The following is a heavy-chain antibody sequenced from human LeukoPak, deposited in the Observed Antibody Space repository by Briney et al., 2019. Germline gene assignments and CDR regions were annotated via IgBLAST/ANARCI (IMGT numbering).Heavy chain of an antibody. CDR2: ITGGGDVT. CDR3: AKGLGWNSRRGWAYYFDF. J-gene: IGHJ4*02. Sequence: GASLRLSSAASGFTFSNYAMNWVRQAPGKGLEWVSGITGGGDVTYYTDSVKGRFTISRDNSKNTLYLQMNSLRVEDTAVYYCAKGLGWNSRRGWAYYFDFWGQGTLVTVSS. D-gene: IGHD1-7*01. V-gene: IGHV3-23*01. CDR1: GFTFSNYA.